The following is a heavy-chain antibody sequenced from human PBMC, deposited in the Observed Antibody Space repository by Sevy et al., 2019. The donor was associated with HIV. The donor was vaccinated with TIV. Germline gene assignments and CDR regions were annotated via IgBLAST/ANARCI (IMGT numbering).Heavy chain of an antibody. V-gene: IGHV3-21*01. CDR1: GFTFSSYS. Sequence: GGSLRLSCAASGFTFSSYSMNWVRQAPGKGLEWVSSISSSSSYIYYADSVKGRFTISRDNAKNSLYLQMNSLRAEDRAVYYCARDLYSGYVGQPDLDYWGQGTLVTVSS. CDR3: ARDLYSGYVGQPDLDY. CDR2: ISSSSSYI. J-gene: IGHJ4*02. D-gene: IGHD5-12*01.